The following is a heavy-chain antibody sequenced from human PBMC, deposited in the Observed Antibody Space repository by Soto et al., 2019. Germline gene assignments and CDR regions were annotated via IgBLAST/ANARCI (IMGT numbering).Heavy chain of an antibody. D-gene: IGHD3-22*01. CDR2: IYSGGST. CDR1: GLTVSSNY. CDR3: ARLTMIGGHDAFDI. V-gene: IGHV3-53*01. J-gene: IGHJ3*02. Sequence: WGSRRHSYAASGLTVSSNYMSLVSQAPGKGLELVSVIYSGGSTYYADSVKGRFTISRDNSKNTLYLQMNSLRAEDTAVYYCARLTMIGGHDAFDIWGQGTMVTGS.